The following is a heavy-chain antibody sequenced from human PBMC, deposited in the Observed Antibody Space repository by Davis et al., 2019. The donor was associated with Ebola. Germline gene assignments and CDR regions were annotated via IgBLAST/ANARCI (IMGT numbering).Heavy chain of an antibody. V-gene: IGHV4-59*01. J-gene: IGHJ4*02. Sequence: GSLRLSCTVSGDSISAYYWSWIRQPPGKGLEWIGYIYHCGIIKYNPSLQSRVTISLDTSKNQFFLKLNYMTVADTAVYYCARVGAATGGELDYWGQGSLVTVSS. CDR1: GDSISAYY. D-gene: IGHD3-16*01. CDR2: IYHCGII. CDR3: ARVGAATGGELDY.